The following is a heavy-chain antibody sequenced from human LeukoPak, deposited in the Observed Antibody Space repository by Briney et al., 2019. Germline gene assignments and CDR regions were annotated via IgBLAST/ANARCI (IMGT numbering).Heavy chain of an antibody. Sequence: ASVKASCKASGYTFTSYGITWVRQAPGQGLEWMGWISAYNVNTNNAQKFQGRVIMTIDTSTSTTYMELRSLRSDDTAVYYCARDPGVVVAVTAPGLDYWGQGTLVTVSS. CDR1: GYTFTSYG. CDR2: ISAYNVNT. CDR3: ARDPGVVVAVTAPGLDY. D-gene: IGHD2-15*01. J-gene: IGHJ4*02. V-gene: IGHV1-18*01.